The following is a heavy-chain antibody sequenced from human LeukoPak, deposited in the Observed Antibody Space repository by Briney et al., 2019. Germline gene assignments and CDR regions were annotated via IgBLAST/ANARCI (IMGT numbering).Heavy chain of an antibody. Sequence: PGGSLRLSCVASGFTFTNYAMSWVRQAPGKGLEWVSAISAGGGSTYYADSMKGRFTISRDNSENTLYLQMNSLRAEDTAVYYCAKYIVLTATRTFDYWGQGTLVTVSS. CDR2: ISAGGGST. CDR3: AKYIVLTATRTFDY. J-gene: IGHJ4*02. V-gene: IGHV3-23*01. CDR1: GFTFTNYA. D-gene: IGHD2-21*02.